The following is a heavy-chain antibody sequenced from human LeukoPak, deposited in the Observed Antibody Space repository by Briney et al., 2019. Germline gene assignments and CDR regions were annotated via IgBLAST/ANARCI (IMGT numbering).Heavy chain of an antibody. D-gene: IGHD6-19*01. CDR1: GYTFTGYY. Sequence: GASVKVSCKAPGYTFTGYYMHWVRQAPGQGLEWMGWINPNSGGTNYAQKFQGRVTMTRDTSISTAYMELSRLRSDDTAVYYCAREDRYSSGWYADWGQGTLVTVSS. CDR3: AREDRYSSGWYAD. V-gene: IGHV1-2*02. J-gene: IGHJ4*02. CDR2: INPNSGGT.